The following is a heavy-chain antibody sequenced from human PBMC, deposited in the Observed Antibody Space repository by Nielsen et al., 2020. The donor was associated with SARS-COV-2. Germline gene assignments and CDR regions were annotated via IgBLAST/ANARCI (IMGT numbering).Heavy chain of an antibody. J-gene: IGHJ4*02. D-gene: IGHD5-12*01. CDR3: AKDPIYWLRPTFFDY. V-gene: IGHV3-23*01. Sequence: GESLKISCAASGFTFSSYAMSWVRQAPGKGLEWVSAISGSGGSTYYADSVKGRFTISRDNSKNTLYLQMNSLRAEDTAVYYCAKDPIYWLRPTFFDYWGQGTLVTVSS. CDR2: ISGSGGST. CDR1: GFTFSSYA.